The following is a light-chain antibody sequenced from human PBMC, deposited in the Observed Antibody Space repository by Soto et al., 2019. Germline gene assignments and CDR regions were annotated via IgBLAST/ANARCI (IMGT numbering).Light chain of an antibody. CDR2: DAS. CDR1: QSVSSY. V-gene: IGKV3-11*01. J-gene: IGKJ1*01. Sequence: EIVLTQSPATLSLSPGERATLSCRASQSVSSYLAWYQQKPGQAPRVLIYDASNRATGIPARFSGSGFGTDFTLTISSLESEDFAVYYCQQRSNWPWTFGQGTKVEIK. CDR3: QQRSNWPWT.